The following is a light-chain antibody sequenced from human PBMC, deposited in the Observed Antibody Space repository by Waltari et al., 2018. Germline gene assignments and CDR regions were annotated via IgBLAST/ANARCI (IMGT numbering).Light chain of an antibody. CDR3: QTWGTVL. V-gene: IGLV4-69*01. Sequence: QLVLTQSPSASASLGASVKLTCTLSSGHSSYAIPLHQQQPEKGPRFLMKLNSDGSHSKGDGIPDRFSGSSSGAERYLTISSLQSEDEADYYCQTWGTVLFGGGTKLTVL. CDR1: SGHSSYA. CDR2: LNSDGSH. J-gene: IGLJ2*01.